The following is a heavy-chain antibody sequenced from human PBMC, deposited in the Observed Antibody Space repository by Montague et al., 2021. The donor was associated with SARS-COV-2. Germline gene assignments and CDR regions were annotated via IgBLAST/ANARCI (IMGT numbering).Heavy chain of an antibody. Sequence: SGDSVWNNTAAWNWIRQSPSGGLEWLGRTNYRSKWTSDYATSVEGRISIDPDTSKNQFFLHLRSVTPEDTGVYYCVRDTGSAQAGFDAWGQGTLVTVSS. D-gene: IGHD4-17*01. CDR2: TNYRSKWTS. V-gene: IGHV6-1*01. CDR1: GDSVWNNTAA. CDR3: VRDTGSAQAGFDA. J-gene: IGHJ4*02.